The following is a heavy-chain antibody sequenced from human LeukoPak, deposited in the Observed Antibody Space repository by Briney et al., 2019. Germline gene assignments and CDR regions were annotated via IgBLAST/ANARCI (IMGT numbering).Heavy chain of an antibody. D-gene: IGHD3-22*01. CDR2: INWNSDNI. Sequence: GGSLRLSCAASGFTFNDHAMYWVRHAPGKGLEWVSGINWNSDNIGYADSVKGRFTISRDDAKKSLFLQMNSLRTEDTALYYCARASYYYDTTGLGAVDIWGQGTMVTVSS. CDR1: GFTFNDHA. J-gene: IGHJ3*02. CDR3: ARASYYYDTTGLGAVDI. V-gene: IGHV3-9*01.